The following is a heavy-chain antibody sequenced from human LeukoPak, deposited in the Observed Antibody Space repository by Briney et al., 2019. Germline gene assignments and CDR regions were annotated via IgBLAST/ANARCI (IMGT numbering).Heavy chain of an antibody. V-gene: IGHV4-4*07. Sequence: SETLPLTCIVSGGSISSYYWSWIRQPAGKGLEWIGRIYTSGSTNYNPSLKSRVTMSVDTSKNQFSLKLRSVTAADTAVYYCARDRQDSSSWGDFDYWGQGTLVTVSS. CDR3: ARDRQDSSSWGDFDY. D-gene: IGHD6-13*01. CDR2: IYTSGST. J-gene: IGHJ4*02. CDR1: GGSISSYY.